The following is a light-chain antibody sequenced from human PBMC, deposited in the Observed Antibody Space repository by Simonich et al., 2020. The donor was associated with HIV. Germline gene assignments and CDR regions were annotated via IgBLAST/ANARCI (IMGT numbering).Light chain of an antibody. CDR3: CSYAGGSTWV. CDR1: SSDVGGYNY. Sequence: QSALTQPPSASGSPGQSVTISCTGTSSDVGGYNYVSWYQQHPGKAPTLMIYEVSKRPSGFPDRFSGSKSGNTASLTIAGRQAEDEADYYCCSYAGGSTWVFGGGTKLTVL. V-gene: IGLV2-8*01. J-gene: IGLJ3*02. CDR2: EVS.